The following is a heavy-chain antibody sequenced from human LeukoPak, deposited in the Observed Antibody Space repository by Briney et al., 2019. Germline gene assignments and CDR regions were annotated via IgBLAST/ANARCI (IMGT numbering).Heavy chain of an antibody. V-gene: IGHV3-33*01. CDR1: GFTFSSYG. CDR3: ARGQQWLVQDEYYFDY. D-gene: IGHD6-19*01. J-gene: IGHJ4*02. Sequence: PGGSLRLSCAASGFTFSSYGMHWVRQAPGKGLEWVAVIWYDGSNKYYADSVKGRFTISRDNSKNTLYLQMNSLRAEDTAVYYCARGQQWLVQDEYYFDYWGQGTLVTVSS. CDR2: IWYDGSNK.